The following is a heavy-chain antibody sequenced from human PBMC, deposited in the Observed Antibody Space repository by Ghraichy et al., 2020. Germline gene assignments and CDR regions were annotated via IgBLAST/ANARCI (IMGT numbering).Heavy chain of an antibody. V-gene: IGHV4-34*01. CDR3: ARRGFDGGLDY. CDR2: INHRGST. Sequence: SETLSLICAVYGGSFRGYYWSWIRQPPEKGLEWIGEINHRGSTNYNPSLKSRVTISGDTSKNQFSLKLSSVTAADTAVYYCARRGFDGGLDYWGQGTLVIISS. CDR1: GGSFRGYY. J-gene: IGHJ4*02. D-gene: IGHD2-15*01.